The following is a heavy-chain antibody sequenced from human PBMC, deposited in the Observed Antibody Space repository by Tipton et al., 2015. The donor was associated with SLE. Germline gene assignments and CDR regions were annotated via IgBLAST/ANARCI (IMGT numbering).Heavy chain of an antibody. V-gene: IGHV3-48*03. CDR1: GFTFSNSE. CDR2: IHRTGGFT. J-gene: IGHJ6*03. CDR3: ARDRYMDV. Sequence: GSLRLSCAASGFTFSNSEMRWVRQAPGKGLELIACIHRTGGFTDYADSVKGRFIISRDNANNLVYLQMNNLRAEDTAVHYCARDRYMDVWGKGTTVTVSS.